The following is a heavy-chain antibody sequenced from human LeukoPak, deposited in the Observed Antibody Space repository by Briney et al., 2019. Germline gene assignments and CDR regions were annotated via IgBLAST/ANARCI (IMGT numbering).Heavy chain of an antibody. CDR1: GFNFFSYG. J-gene: IGHJ3*02. Sequence: GGSLRLSCAASGFNFFSYGMHWVRQAPGKGLEWVAAIWYDGNNKYYADSVKGRFTISRDNSKNTLYLQMNSLRAEDTAVYYCARDVQYYYHSRGPSGAFDIWGQGTMVTVSS. CDR3: ARDVQYYYHSRGPSGAFDI. D-gene: IGHD3-22*01. CDR2: IWYDGNNK. V-gene: IGHV3-33*01.